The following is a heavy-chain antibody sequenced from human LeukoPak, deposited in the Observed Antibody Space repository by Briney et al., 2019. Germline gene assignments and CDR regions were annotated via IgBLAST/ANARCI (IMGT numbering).Heavy chain of an antibody. CDR1: GFTFSSYW. D-gene: IGHD3-10*01. CDR2: INSDGSST. Sequence: GGSLRLSCAASGFTFSSYWMHWVRQAPGKGLVWVSRINSDGSSTSYADSVKGRFTISRDNAKNSLYLQMNSLRSEDTAVYYCATDYYYGSGSYRYWGQGTLVTVSS. J-gene: IGHJ4*02. V-gene: IGHV3-74*01. CDR3: ATDYYYGSGSYRY.